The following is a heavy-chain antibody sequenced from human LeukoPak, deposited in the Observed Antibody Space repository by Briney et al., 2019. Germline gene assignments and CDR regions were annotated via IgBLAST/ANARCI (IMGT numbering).Heavy chain of an antibody. CDR1: GGSFSGYY. Sequence: SETLSLTCAVYGGSFSGYYWSWIRQPPGKGLEWIGEINHSGSTNYNPSLKSRVTISVDTSKNQFSLKLSSVTAADTAVYYCARAPYYYDSSGYTSWGQGTLVTVSS. V-gene: IGHV4-34*01. CDR2: INHSGST. J-gene: IGHJ5*02. CDR3: ARAPYYYDSSGYTS. D-gene: IGHD3-22*01.